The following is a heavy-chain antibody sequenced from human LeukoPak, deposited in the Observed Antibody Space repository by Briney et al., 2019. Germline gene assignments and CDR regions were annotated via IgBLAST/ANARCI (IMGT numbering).Heavy chain of an antibody. J-gene: IGHJ4*02. Sequence: KSGGSLRLSCAASGFTFSDYYMSWIRQAPGKGLEWVPYISSSGSTIYYADSVKGRFTISRDNAKNSLYLQMNSLRAEDTAVYHCAKDRGSGWYLLGYWGQGTLVTVSS. CDR3: AKDRGSGWYLLGY. CDR2: ISSSGSTI. CDR1: GFTFSDYY. D-gene: IGHD6-19*01. V-gene: IGHV3-11*04.